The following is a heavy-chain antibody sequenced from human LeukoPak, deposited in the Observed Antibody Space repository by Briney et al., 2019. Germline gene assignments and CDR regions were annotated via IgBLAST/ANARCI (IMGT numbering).Heavy chain of an antibody. CDR1: GFTVSSNY. CDR3: TVRDDSSDY. D-gene: IGHD3-22*01. J-gene: IGHJ4*02. CDR2: IKSKTDGGTT. V-gene: IGHV3-15*01. Sequence: GGSLRLSCAASGFTVSSNYMSWVRQAPGKGLEWVGRIKSKTDGGTTDYAAPVKGRFTISRDDSKNTLYLQMNSLKTEDTAVYYCTVRDDSSDYWGQGTLVTVSS.